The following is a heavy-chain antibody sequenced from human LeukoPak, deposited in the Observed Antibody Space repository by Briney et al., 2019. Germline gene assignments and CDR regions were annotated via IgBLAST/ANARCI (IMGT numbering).Heavy chain of an antibody. J-gene: IGHJ4*02. CDR3: AKGHSAHGTGFDY. CDR2: ISGSGGST. Sequence: QGGSLRLSCAASGFTFAGYAMTWVRQAPGKGLEWVSLISGSGGSTYYADVVKGRFTISRDNSKNALYLRMNSLRVEDTAVYYCAKGHSAHGTGFDYWGQGTLVIVSS. D-gene: IGHD1-1*01. V-gene: IGHV3-23*01. CDR1: GFTFAGYA.